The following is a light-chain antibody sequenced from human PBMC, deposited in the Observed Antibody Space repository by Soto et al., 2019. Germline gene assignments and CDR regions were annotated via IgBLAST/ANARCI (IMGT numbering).Light chain of an antibody. CDR1: QSVSSNH. CDR3: QQYTISWT. V-gene: IGKV3-20*01. J-gene: IGKJ1*01. Sequence: EIVLTQSPVTLSLSPGERATLSCRASQSVSSNHLAWYQQKPGQAPRLLMYGASSRATGIPDRFSGSGSGTDFTLTISRLVPEDFAVDYCQQYTISWTFGQGTKVDSK. CDR2: GAS.